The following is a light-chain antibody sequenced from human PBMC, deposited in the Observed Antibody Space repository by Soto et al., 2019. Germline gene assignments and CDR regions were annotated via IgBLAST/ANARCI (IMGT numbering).Light chain of an antibody. V-gene: IGLV2-8*01. CDR2: EVV. CDR1: KNDIGVYDF. Sequence: QPVLTQPPSASGSPEQSVTISCTGTKNDIGVYDFVSWYQHHPGKAPRLIIYEVVQRPSGVPDRFSGSKSGNTASLTVSGLQAADEADYFCKSYAGSNTYVFGSGTKLTVL. J-gene: IGLJ1*01. CDR3: KSYAGSNTYV.